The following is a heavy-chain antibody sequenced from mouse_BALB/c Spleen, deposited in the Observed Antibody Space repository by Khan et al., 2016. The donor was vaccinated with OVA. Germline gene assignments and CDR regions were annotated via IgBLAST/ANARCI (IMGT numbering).Heavy chain of an antibody. J-gene: IGHJ2*01. V-gene: IGHV3-2*02. Sequence: VRLQQSGPGLVKPSQSLSLTCTVTGYSITSGYAWNWIRQFPGNKLEWMGYISYSGVTSYTPSLKSRISITRDTSKNQFFLQLTSVTTEDTATYYCARGNYYGYYFDYWGQGTTLTVSS. CDR2: ISYSGVT. CDR1: GYSITSGYA. CDR3: ARGNYYGYYFDY. D-gene: IGHD1-1*01.